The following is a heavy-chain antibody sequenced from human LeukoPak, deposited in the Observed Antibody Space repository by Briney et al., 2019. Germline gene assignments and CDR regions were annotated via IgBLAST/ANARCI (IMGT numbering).Heavy chain of an antibody. CDR3: ARVVAGTFSDYYYGMDV. D-gene: IGHD6-19*01. CDR2: INHSGST. J-gene: IGHJ6*02. CDR1: GGSFSGYY. Sequence: SETLSLTCAVYGGSFSGYYWSWIRQPPGKGLEWIGEINHSGSTNYNPSLKSRVTISVDTSKNQFSLKLSSVTAADTAVYYCARVVAGTFSDYYYGMDVWGQGTTVTASS. V-gene: IGHV4-34*01.